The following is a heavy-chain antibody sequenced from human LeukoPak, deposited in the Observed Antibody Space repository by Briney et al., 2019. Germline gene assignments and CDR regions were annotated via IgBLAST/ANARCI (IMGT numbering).Heavy chain of an antibody. J-gene: IGHJ6*03. D-gene: IGHD1-14*01. CDR2: ISRNNGSI. Sequence: GGTLRLSCAASGFTYDDYARHWVPQAPGKGLEWASAISRNNGSIGYTDYVKGRFTISRYNAKNSMYLQMNSLRAEATVVYYCAREVGTRFSYYYYYMDVWGKGTTVTVSS. CDR3: AREVGTRFSYYYYYMDV. V-gene: IGHV3-9*01. CDR1: GFTYDDYA.